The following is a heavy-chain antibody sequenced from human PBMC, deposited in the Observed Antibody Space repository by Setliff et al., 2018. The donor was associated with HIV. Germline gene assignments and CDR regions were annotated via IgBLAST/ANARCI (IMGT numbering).Heavy chain of an antibody. CDR2: ISSSSSII. Sequence: GGSLRLSCAASGFTFSIYSMNWVRQAPGKGLEWVSYISSSSSIIYYADSVKGRFTISRDNAKDSLYLQMNSLRAEDTAVYYCARDPPYDILTGYYGDAFDIWGQGTMVTVSS. J-gene: IGHJ3*02. CDR3: ARDPPYDILTGYYGDAFDI. CDR1: GFTFSIYS. D-gene: IGHD3-9*01. V-gene: IGHV3-48*01.